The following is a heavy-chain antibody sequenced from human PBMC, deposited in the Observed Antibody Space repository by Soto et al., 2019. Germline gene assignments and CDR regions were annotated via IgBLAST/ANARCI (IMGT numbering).Heavy chain of an antibody. J-gene: IGHJ4*02. Sequence: PVKVSCKASGGTFSSYAISWVRQAPGQGLEWMGGIIPIFGTANYAQKFQGRVTITADESTSTAYMELSSLRSEDTAVYYCARVFRDGYNFESGVFIEWGQGTLVTVSS. CDR1: GGTFSSYA. V-gene: IGHV1-69*13. CDR3: ARVFRDGYNFESGVFIE. CDR2: IIPIFGTA. D-gene: IGHD5-12*01.